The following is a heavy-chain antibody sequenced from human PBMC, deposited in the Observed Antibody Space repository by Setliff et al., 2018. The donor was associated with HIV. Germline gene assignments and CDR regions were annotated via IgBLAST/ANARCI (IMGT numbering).Heavy chain of an antibody. V-gene: IGHV3-48*04. CDR2: ISSASSAT. CDR3: ARNRY. Sequence: GGSLRLSCAVSGFTFSRYAMNWVRQAPGKGLEWISYISSASSATDYADSVKGRFTVSRDNAKNSLYLQMNSLRAEDTAVYYCARNRYWGQGTLVTVSS. CDR1: GFTFSRYA. J-gene: IGHJ4*02.